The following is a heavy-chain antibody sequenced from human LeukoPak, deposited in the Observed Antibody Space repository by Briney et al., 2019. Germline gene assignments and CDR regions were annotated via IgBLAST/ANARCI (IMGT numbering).Heavy chain of an antibody. J-gene: IGHJ4*02. CDR3: AREGGFYRPLDY. V-gene: IGHV4-4*02. CDR1: GGSVINTNW. Sequence: PSETLSLTCGVSGGSVINTNWWTWVRQPPGKGLLCIGEVHLDGRTNYNPSLESRLTMSVDVSENQVSLKLTSVTAADTAVYYCAREGGFYRPLDYSGQGTLVTVSS. D-gene: IGHD3-3*01. CDR2: VHLDGRT.